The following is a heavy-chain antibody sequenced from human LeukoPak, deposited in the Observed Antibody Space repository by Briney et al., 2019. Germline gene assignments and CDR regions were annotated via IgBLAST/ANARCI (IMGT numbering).Heavy chain of an antibody. CDR2: INHSGST. V-gene: IGHV4-34*01. Sequence: SETLSLTCAVYDGSFSSYYWTWIRQSPGKGLEWIGEINHSGSTNFNPSLRSRVTISLDTSKNQFSLRLSSVTVADTAVYYCAREYCSDVSCHDNWFDPWGQGTLVIVSS. CDR1: DGSFSSYY. J-gene: IGHJ5*02. D-gene: IGHD2-15*01. CDR3: AREYCSDVSCHDNWFDP.